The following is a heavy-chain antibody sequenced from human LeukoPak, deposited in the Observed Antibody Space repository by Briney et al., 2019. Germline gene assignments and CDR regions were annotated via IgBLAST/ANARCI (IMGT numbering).Heavy chain of an antibody. CDR3: ARPRYTNSQDAFDI. CDR1: GGTFSSYA. D-gene: IGHD3-9*01. J-gene: IGHJ3*02. V-gene: IGHV1-69*13. Sequence: WASVKVSCKASGGTFSSYAISWVRQAPGQGLEWMGGIIPIFGTANYAQKFQGRVTITADESTSTAYMELSSLRSEDTAVYYCARPRYTNSQDAFDIWGQGTMVTVSS. CDR2: IIPIFGTA.